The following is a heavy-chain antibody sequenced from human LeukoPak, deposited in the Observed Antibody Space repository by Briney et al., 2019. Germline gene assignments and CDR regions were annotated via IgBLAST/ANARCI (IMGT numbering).Heavy chain of an antibody. CDR2: ISPRNENT. D-gene: IGHD5-12*01. CDR1: IYTFSTYG. V-gene: IGHV1-18*01. J-gene: IGHJ3*01. Sequence: GASVKVSCKASIYTFSTYGINWVRQPPAQGLEWMGWISPRNENTYYTQSLQGRVTMTIDTSTTTAYMELRSLRSDDTAVYYCTRGLRSGYNGHAGRAYDLWGQGTLVTVSS. CDR3: TRGLRSGYNGHAGRAYDL.